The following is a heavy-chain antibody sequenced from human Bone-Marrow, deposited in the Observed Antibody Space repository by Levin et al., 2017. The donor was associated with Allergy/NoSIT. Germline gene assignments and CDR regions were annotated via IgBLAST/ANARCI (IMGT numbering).Heavy chain of an antibody. CDR3: ARGRVGYSYGYVMIY. J-gene: IGHJ4*02. CDR2: MNANSGDT. V-gene: IGHV1-8*01. D-gene: IGHD5-18*01. CDR1: GYTFTTYD. Sequence: ASVKVSCKASGYTFTTYDINWVRQATGQGLEWMGWMNANSGDTGYAQKFQGRLTMTRNTSISIAYMELSSLRSDDTAVYYCARGRVGYSYGYVMIYWGQGTLVTVSS.